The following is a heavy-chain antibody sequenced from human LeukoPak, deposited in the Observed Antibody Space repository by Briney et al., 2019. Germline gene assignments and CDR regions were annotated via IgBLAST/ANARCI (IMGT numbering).Heavy chain of an antibody. D-gene: IGHD5-24*01. CDR3: ARDARDGYNPGIDY. Sequence: GGSLRLSCAASGFTVSSNYMSWVRQAPGKGLEWVSVIYSGGSTYYADSVKGRFTISRDNSKNTLYLQMNSLRAEDTAVYYRARDARDGYNPGIDYWGQGTLVTVSS. V-gene: IGHV3-53*01. J-gene: IGHJ4*02. CDR1: GFTVSSNY. CDR2: IYSGGST.